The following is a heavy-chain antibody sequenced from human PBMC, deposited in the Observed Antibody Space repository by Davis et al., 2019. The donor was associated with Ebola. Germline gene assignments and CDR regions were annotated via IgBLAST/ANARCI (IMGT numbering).Heavy chain of an antibody. Sequence: GSLRLSCTVSGATVTSSGYYWAWVRQPPGKGLEWVGSGYYSGSTFYKPSLKSRLTISVDTYKNEFSRKLTSMTAADTAVYYCARRGTSGWYRNWGQGILVTGYS. D-gene: IGHD6-19*01. V-gene: IGHV4-39*01. CDR3: ARRGTSGWYRN. J-gene: IGHJ4*02. CDR1: GATVTSSGYY. CDR2: GYYSGST.